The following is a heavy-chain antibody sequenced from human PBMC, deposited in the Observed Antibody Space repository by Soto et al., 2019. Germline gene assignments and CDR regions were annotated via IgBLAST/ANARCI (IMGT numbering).Heavy chain of an antibody. CDR2: IYNSGST. D-gene: IGHD2-8*01. CDR3: ARDRVSSSGYYGMDV. CDR1: GGSINSGGYF. Sequence: QVQLQESGPGLVKPSQTLSLTCSVSGGSINSGGYFWSWTRQHPGKGLEWIGHIYNSGSTDYNPSLKSRVIISRDTSKNQFSLKVSSVTAADAAVYYCARDRVSSSGYYGMDVWGRGTTVTVSS. J-gene: IGHJ6*02. V-gene: IGHV4-31*03.